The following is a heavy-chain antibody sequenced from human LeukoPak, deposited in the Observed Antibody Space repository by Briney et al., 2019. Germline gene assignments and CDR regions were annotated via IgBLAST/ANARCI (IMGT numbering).Heavy chain of an antibody. CDR2: ISSSSSYI. V-gene: IGHV3-21*01. J-gene: IGHJ4*02. Sequence: GGSLRLSCAASGFTFSSYSMNWVRQAPGKGLEWASSISSSSSYIYYADSVKGRFTISRDNAKNSLYLQMNSLRAEDTAVYYCARDSSGWYDYWGQGTLVTVSS. CDR1: GFTFSSYS. D-gene: IGHD6-19*01. CDR3: ARDSSGWYDY.